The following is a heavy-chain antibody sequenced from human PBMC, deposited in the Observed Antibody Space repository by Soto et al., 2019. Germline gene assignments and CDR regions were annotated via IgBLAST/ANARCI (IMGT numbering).Heavy chain of an antibody. CDR1: GYTFTSYA. V-gene: IGHV1-3*01. Sequence: GASVKVSCKASGYTFTSYAMHWVRQAPGQRLEWTGWINAGNGNTKYSQKFQGRVTITRDTSASTAYMELSSLRSEDTAVYYCARAPVCSGGSCYFMDVWGQGTTVTVSS. D-gene: IGHD2-15*01. J-gene: IGHJ6*02. CDR2: INAGNGNT. CDR3: ARAPVCSGGSCYFMDV.